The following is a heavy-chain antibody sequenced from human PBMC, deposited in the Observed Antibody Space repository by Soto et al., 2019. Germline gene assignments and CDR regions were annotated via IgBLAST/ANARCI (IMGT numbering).Heavy chain of an antibody. CDR1: GFTFSDYT. Sequence: VQVVESGGGLVKPGGSLRLSCAASGFTFSDYTMSWIRQAPGKGLEWVSGFRSGGDDDTTYYADSVRGRFTISRDNSKNTLFLQMNSLRAEDTAIYYCAKKVNSGSGSQFFDYWGQGTLVTVSS. D-gene: IGHD3-10*01. CDR3: AKKVNSGSGSQFFDY. CDR2: FRSGGDDDTT. J-gene: IGHJ4*02. V-gene: IGHV3-23*04.